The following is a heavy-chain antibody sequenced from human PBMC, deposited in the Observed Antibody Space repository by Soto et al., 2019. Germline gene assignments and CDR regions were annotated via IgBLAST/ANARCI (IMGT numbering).Heavy chain of an antibody. J-gene: IGHJ6*02. Sequence: ESGGGLVKPGGSLRLSCAASGFTFSDYYMSWIRQAPGKGLEWVSYISSSGSTIFYADSVKGRFTISRDNAKNSLYLQMNSLRAEDTAVYYCARPVEVVSRFVGSGGLDVWGQGTTVTVSS. V-gene: IGHV3-11*01. D-gene: IGHD2-15*01. CDR2: ISSSGSTI. CDR1: GFTFSDYY. CDR3: ARPVEVVSRFVGSGGLDV.